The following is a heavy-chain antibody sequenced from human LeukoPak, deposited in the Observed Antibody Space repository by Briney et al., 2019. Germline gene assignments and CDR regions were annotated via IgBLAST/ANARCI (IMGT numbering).Heavy chain of an antibody. Sequence: ASVKVSCKASGYTFTSYAMHWVRQAPGQRLEWMGWINAGNGNTKYSQKFQGRVTITRDTSASTAYMELGSLRSEDTAVYYCARGGGPGWLVMGAYFDYWGQGTLVTVSS. D-gene: IGHD6-19*01. CDR2: INAGNGNT. V-gene: IGHV1-3*01. CDR3: ARGGGPGWLVMGAYFDY. J-gene: IGHJ4*02. CDR1: GYTFTSYA.